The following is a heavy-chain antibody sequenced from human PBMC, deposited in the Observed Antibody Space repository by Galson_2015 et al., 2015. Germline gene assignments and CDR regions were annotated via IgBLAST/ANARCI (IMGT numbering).Heavy chain of an antibody. CDR3: ATDKAYSSGWSYCY. V-gene: IGHV1-24*01. D-gene: IGHD6-19*01. CDR2: FDPEDGET. CDR1: GYTLTDLS. J-gene: IGHJ4*02. Sequence: SVKVSCKVSGYTLTDLSMHWVRQAPGKGLEWMGGFDPEDGETIYAQKFQGRVTMTEDTSTDTAYMELSSLRSEDTAVYYCATDKAYSSGWSYCYWGQGTLVTVSS.